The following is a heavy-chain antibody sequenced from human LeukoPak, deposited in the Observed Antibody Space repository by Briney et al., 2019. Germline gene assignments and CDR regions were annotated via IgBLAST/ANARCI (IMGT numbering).Heavy chain of an antibody. CDR3: AKDKMYSDFWSGHDAFDI. CDR1: GFTFSSYA. Sequence: GGSLRLSCAASGFTFSSYAMSWVRQAPGKGLEWVSVISGSGDNTYYADSVKGRFTISRDNSKTTLYLQMNSLRAGDTAVYYCAKDKMYSDFWSGHDAFDIWGQGTMVTVSS. D-gene: IGHD3-3*01. J-gene: IGHJ3*02. CDR2: ISGSGDNT. V-gene: IGHV3-23*01.